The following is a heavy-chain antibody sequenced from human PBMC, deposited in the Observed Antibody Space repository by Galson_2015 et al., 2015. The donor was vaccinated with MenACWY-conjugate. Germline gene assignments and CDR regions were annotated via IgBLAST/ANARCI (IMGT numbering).Heavy chain of an antibody. CDR3: AKRAYYSSSWYYFDY. Sequence: SLRLSCAASGSTFSSYAMSWVRQAPGKGLEWVSAISGSGGSTYYADSVKGRFTISRDNSKNTLYLQMNSLRAEDTAVYYCAKRAYYSSSWYYFDYWGQGTLVTVSS. D-gene: IGHD6-13*01. V-gene: IGHV3-23*01. J-gene: IGHJ4*02. CDR1: GSTFSSYA. CDR2: ISGSGGST.